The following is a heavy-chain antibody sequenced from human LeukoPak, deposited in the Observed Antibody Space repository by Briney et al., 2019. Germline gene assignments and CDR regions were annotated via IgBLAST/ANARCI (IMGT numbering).Heavy chain of an antibody. V-gene: IGHV3-30*03. CDR3: ARDHLKADTAMVRFAFDY. CDR1: GFTFSSYW. CDR2: ISYDGSNK. J-gene: IGHJ4*02. D-gene: IGHD5-18*01. Sequence: PGGSLRLSCAASGFTFSSYWMSWVRQAPGKGLEWVAVISYDGSNKYYADSVKGRFTISRDNSKNTLYLQMNSLRAEDTAVYYCARDHLKADTAMVRFAFDYWGQGTLVTVSS.